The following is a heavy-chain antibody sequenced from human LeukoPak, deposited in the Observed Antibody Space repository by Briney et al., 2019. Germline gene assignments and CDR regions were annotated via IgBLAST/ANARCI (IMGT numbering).Heavy chain of an antibody. V-gene: IGHV3-30-3*01. CDR2: ISYDGSNE. D-gene: IGHD6-19*01. J-gene: IGHJ4*02. Sequence: PGGSLRLSCAASGFTFSSYAMHWVRQAPGKGLEWVAVISYDGSNEYYAGSVKGRFTISRDNSKNTLYLQMNSLRAEDTAVYYCAREEIFRVAVAGNWVDYWGQGTLVTVSS. CDR1: GFTFSSYA. CDR3: AREEIFRVAVAGNWVDY.